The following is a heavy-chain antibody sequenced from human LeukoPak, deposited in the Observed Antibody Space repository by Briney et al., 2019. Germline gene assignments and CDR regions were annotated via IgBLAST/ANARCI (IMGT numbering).Heavy chain of an antibody. D-gene: IGHD3-22*01. Sequence: SETLSLTCTVSGGSISSSSYYWGWIRQPPGKGLEWIGSIYYSGSTYYNPSLKSRVTISVDTSKNQFSLKLSSVTAADTAVYYCASTMIVVVTAFDIWGQGTMVTVSS. CDR2: IYYSGST. J-gene: IGHJ3*02. CDR3: ASTMIVVVTAFDI. CDR1: GGSISSSSYY. V-gene: IGHV4-39*01.